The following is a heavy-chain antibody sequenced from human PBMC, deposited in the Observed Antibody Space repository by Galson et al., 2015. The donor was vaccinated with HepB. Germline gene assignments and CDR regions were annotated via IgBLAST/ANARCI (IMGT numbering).Heavy chain of an antibody. V-gene: IGHV1-2*02. CDR1: GYSFTGYY. D-gene: IGHD1-26*01. CDR3: ARETSGSSDP. CDR2: INPNHGGT. Sequence: SVKVSCKASGYSFTGYYIHWVRQAPGQGLEWMGWINPNHGGTNYVQKFQGRVTMTSDPSTSTAYMELRRLISDDTAVYYCARETSGSSDPWGQGTLVTVSS. J-gene: IGHJ5*02.